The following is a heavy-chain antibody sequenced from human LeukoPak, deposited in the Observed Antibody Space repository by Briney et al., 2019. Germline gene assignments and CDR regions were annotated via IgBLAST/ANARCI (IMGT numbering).Heavy chain of an antibody. CDR1: GGSISSGSYY. CDR3: ARMGIRLFDWLPTYYFDY. J-gene: IGHJ4*02. CDR2: IYTSGST. Sequence: PSETLSLTCTVSGGSISSGSYYWSWIRQPAGKGLEWIGRIYTSGSTNYNPSLRSRATISVDTSKNQLSLKLTSVTAADTAVYYCARMGIRLFDWLPTYYFDYWGQGTLVTVSS. V-gene: IGHV4-61*02. D-gene: IGHD3-9*01.